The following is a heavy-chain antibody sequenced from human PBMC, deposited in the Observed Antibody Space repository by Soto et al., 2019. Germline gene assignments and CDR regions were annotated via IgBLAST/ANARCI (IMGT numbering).Heavy chain of an antibody. J-gene: IGHJ1*01. CDR3: AIYDSSGSRGFQH. V-gene: IGHV4-61*05. CDR2: IYYSGST. CDR1: GGSISSSSYF. Sequence: SETLSLTCSVSGGSISSSSYFWGWIRQPPGKGLEWIGYIYYSGSTNYNPSLKSRVTISVDTSKNQFSLKLSSVTAADTAVYYCAIYDSSGSRGFQHWGQGTLVTVSS. D-gene: IGHD3-22*01.